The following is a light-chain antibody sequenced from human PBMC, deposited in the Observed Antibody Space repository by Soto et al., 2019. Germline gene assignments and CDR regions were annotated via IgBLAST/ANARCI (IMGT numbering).Light chain of an antibody. Sequence: DIQMTQSPSSLSASVGDRVTITCRASQGIGTYLAWYEQKPGKVPKLLIYSASTLQSGVPSRFSGSGSGTTFTLTISSLQPEDVATYYCQKYNSAPTFGQGPKVDIK. CDR1: QGIGTY. V-gene: IGKV1-27*01. CDR3: QKYNSAPT. J-gene: IGKJ1*01. CDR2: SAS.